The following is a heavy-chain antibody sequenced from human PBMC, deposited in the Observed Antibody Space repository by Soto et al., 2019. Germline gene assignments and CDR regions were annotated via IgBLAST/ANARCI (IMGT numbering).Heavy chain of an antibody. Sequence: GGSLRLSCAASGFTFSSYGMHWVRQAPGKGLEWVAVISYDGSNKYYADSVKGRFTISRDNSKNTLYLQMNSLRAEDTAVYYCALLELRGLDYYYYGMDVWGQGTTVTVSS. D-gene: IGHD1-7*01. CDR2: ISYDGSNK. V-gene: IGHV3-30*03. CDR1: GFTFSSYG. CDR3: ALLELRGLDYYYYGMDV. J-gene: IGHJ6*02.